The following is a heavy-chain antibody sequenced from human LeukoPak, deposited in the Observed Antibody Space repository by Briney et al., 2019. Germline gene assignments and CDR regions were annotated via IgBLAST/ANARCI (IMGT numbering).Heavy chain of an antibody. CDR3: AKASTYCYDSSRLPFVP. D-gene: IGHD3-22*01. Sequence: GGSLRLSCAASGFTFSSYAMSWVRQAPGKGLEWVSAISGSGGSTYYADSVKGRFTISRDNSKNTLYLQMNSLRAADTAVYYCAKASTYCYDSSRLPFVPWGQGTLVTVSS. V-gene: IGHV3-23*01. J-gene: IGHJ5*02. CDR1: GFTFSSYA. CDR2: ISGSGGST.